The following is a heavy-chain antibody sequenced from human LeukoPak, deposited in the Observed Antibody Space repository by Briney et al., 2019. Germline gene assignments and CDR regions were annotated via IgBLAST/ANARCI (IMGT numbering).Heavy chain of an antibody. CDR1: GTSISSDNNY. CDR2: ITASGNT. D-gene: IGHD7-27*01. J-gene: IGHJ4*02. CDR3: AGLAPDWGSRDS. V-gene: IGHV4-61*02. Sequence: PSESLSLTCTVSGTSISSDNNYWSWIRQPAGKGLEWIGRITASGNTIYNPSLKSRLTISVDASKNQFSLRVTSLTAADTAIYFCAGLAPDWGSRDSWGQGTLVTVSS.